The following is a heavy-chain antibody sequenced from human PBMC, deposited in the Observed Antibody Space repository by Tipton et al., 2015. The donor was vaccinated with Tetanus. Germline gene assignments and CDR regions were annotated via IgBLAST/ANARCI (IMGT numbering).Heavy chain of an antibody. D-gene: IGHD1-1*01. CDR1: GGSISSGAYY. Sequence: TLSLTCTVSGGSISSGAYYWSWIRQHPGKGLEWIGYIYYSGSTFYNPSLKSRVTISVDTSKNQFSLKLSSVTAADMAVYYCARTQPIGWYFDLWGRGTLLTVSS. CDR2: IYYSGST. CDR3: ARTQPIGWYFDL. J-gene: IGHJ2*01. V-gene: IGHV4-31*03.